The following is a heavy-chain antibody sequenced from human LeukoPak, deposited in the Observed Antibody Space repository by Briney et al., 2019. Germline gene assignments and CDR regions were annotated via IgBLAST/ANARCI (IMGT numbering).Heavy chain of an antibody. CDR3: AKGSTVVYYYYGMDV. J-gene: IGHJ6*02. Sequence: GGSLRLSCAASGFTFSSYGMHWARQAPGKGLEWVAVIWYDGSNKYYADSVKGRFTISRDNSKNTLYLQMNSLRAEDTAVYYCAKGSTVVYYYYGMDVWGQGTTVTVSS. CDR1: GFTFSSYG. V-gene: IGHV3-33*06. D-gene: IGHD4-23*01. CDR2: IWYDGSNK.